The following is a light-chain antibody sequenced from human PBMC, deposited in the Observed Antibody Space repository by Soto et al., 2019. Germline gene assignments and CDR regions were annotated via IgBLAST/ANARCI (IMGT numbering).Light chain of an antibody. CDR2: GAS. J-gene: IGKJ4*01. Sequence: EIVLTQSPDTLSLSPGERATLSCRASQSVSTNSLAWYQQRPGQAPRPLIYGASSRATGTPDRFSGSGADTDFTLTISGLEPEDFAVYYCQQYGSSPLTFGGGTKVDIK. CDR1: QSVSTNS. V-gene: IGKV3-20*01. CDR3: QQYGSSPLT.